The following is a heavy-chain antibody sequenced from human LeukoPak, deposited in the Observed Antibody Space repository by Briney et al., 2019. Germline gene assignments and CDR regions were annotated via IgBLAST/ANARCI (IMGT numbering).Heavy chain of an antibody. J-gene: IGHJ4*02. CDR2: INPNSGGT. CDR3: ARDLTVYSGSYGY. D-gene: IGHD1-26*01. CDR1: GYTLIAYF. Sequence: ASVKVSCKASGYTLIAYFFHWVRQAPGQGLEWMGWINPNSGGTNFAQKFQGRVTMTRDTSISTAYMELTSLTSDDTAVYYCARDLTVYSGSYGYWGQGTLVTVSS. V-gene: IGHV1-2*02.